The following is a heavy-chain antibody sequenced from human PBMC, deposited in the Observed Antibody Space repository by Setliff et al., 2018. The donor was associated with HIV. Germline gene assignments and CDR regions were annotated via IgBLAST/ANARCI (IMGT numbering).Heavy chain of an antibody. CDR2: IYHSGGT. V-gene: IGHV4-4*02. J-gene: IGHJ5*02. D-gene: IGHD6-13*01. CDR1: GGSISSSNW. Sequence: SETLSLTCAVSGGSISSSNWWSWVRQPPGKGLEWIGEIYHSGGTNYNPSLKSRVTISSDKSKNQFSLKLSSVTAADTAVYYCARDIQAAGTGWFDPWGQGTLVTVSS. CDR3: ARDIQAAGTGWFDP.